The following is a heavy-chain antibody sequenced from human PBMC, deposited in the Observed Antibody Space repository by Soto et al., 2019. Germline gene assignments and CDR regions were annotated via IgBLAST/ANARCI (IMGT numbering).Heavy chain of an antibody. CDR1: GYTFTGYY. CDR3: ASLGWGDAQYYYVMDV. CDR2: INPNSGGT. Sequence: GASVKVSCKTSGYTFTGYYIHWVRQAPGQGLEWMGWINPNSGGTNYAQKFQGRVTMTRDTSISTAYMELSRLRSDDTAVYYCASLGWGDAQYYYVMDVWGQGTTVTVSS. V-gene: IGHV1-2*02. J-gene: IGHJ6*02. D-gene: IGHD2-21*02.